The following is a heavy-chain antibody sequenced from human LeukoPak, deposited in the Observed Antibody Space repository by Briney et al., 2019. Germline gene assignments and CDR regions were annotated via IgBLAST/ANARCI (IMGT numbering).Heavy chain of an antibody. J-gene: IGHJ4*02. V-gene: IGHV3-30*02. CDR1: GFTFSNYG. CDR3: ATATHYYDSSGYYAPDY. CDR2: IRYDGTNK. Sequence: PGGSLRLSCAASGFTFSNYGMHWVRQAPGKGLEWVAFIRYDGTNKYYADSVKGRFTISKDNSKNTLYLQMNSLRAEDTAVYYCATATHYYDSSGYYAPDYWGQGTLVTVSS. D-gene: IGHD3-22*01.